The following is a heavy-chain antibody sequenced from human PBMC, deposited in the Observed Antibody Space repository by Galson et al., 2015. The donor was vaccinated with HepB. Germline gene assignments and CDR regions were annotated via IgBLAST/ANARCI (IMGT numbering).Heavy chain of an antibody. CDR1: GFTFGGYA. CDR2: ISGSGDST. V-gene: IGHV3-23*01. CDR3: AQGSGGMDA. Sequence: SLRLSCAASGFTFGGYAMSWVRQAPGKGLEWVSVISGSGDSTYYADSVKGRFTISRDNSKNTLYLQMNSLRAEDTAVYYCAQGSGGMDAWGQGTTVTVSS. J-gene: IGHJ6*02.